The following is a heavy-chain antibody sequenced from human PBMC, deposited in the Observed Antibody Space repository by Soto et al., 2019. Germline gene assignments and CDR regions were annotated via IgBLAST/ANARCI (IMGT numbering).Heavy chain of an antibody. CDR1: GFTFSTYS. D-gene: IGHD3-3*01. CDR2: ISGSGGDT. Sequence: LGGSLRLSCAASGFTFSTYSMSWVRQAPGKGLEWVSAISGSGGDTYYADSVKGRFTISRDNSKNTLYLQMNSLRAEDTAVYYCAKDGDYYDFWSGYGMDVWGKGTTVKVYS. CDR3: AKDGDYYDFWSGYGMDV. V-gene: IGHV3-23*01. J-gene: IGHJ6*01.